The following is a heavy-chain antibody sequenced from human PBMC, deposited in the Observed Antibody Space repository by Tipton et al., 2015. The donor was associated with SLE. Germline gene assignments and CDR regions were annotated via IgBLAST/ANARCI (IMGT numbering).Heavy chain of an antibody. CDR1: GGSLSGFY. V-gene: IGHV4-4*07. J-gene: IGHJ4*02. Sequence: LRLSCTVSGGSLSGFYWGWIRQPAGKGLEWIGRVYSSGSTIYNPSIKSRITLSLDTSKNQFSLKLSSVTAADTAVYYCVRLELPATKADYWGPGTLVTVSS. CDR3: VRLELPATKADY. CDR2: VYSSGST. D-gene: IGHD5-24*01.